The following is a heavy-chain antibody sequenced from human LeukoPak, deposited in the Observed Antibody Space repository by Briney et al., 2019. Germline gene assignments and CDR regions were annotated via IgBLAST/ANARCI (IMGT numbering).Heavy chain of an antibody. CDR2: IYHSGTS. CDR3: ARGGGDYDGFDY. Sequence: SETLSLTCTVSAYSISSGSYWGWIRQPPGKGLEWIGSIYHSGTSYYDSSLKTRVTISVDTSKNQFSLKLSSVTAADTAVYYCARGGGDYDGFDYWGQGTLVTVSS. J-gene: IGHJ4*02. V-gene: IGHV4-38-2*02. D-gene: IGHD4-17*01. CDR1: AYSISSGSY.